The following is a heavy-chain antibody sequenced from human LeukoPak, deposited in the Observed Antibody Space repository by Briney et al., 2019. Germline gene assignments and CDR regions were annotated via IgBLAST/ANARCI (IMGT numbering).Heavy chain of an antibody. CDR3: AREGGDPRWLDP. CDR1: GGSISSYY. CDR2: INTSGST. Sequence: SETLSLTCTVSGGSISSYYWSWIRQPAGKGLEWIGRINTSGSTNYNPSLRSRVTMSVNTSKNQFSLNLTSVTAADTAVYSCAREGGDPRWLDPWGQGTLVTVSS. J-gene: IGHJ5*02. D-gene: IGHD6-25*01. V-gene: IGHV4-4*07.